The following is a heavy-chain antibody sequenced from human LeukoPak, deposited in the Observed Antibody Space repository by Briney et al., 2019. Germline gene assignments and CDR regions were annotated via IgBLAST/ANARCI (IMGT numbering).Heavy chain of an antibody. Sequence: SETLSLTCSVSGGSISSYYWSWIRQPPGKGLEWIGYIYYSGSTNYNPSLKSRVTISVDTSKNQFSLKLSSVTAADTAVYYWAGGGYSSGWYGGLFDYWGQGTLVTVSS. CDR2: IYYSGST. J-gene: IGHJ4*02. V-gene: IGHV4-59*01. D-gene: IGHD6-19*01. CDR3: AGGGYSSGWYGGLFDY. CDR1: GGSISSYY.